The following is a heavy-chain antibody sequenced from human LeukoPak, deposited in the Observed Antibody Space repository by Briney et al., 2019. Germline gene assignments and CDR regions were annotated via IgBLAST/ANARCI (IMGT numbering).Heavy chain of an antibody. CDR2: ISGSGGST. D-gene: IGHD6-19*01. CDR1: GFTFSSYA. Sequence: GGSLRLSCAASGFTFSSYAMSWVRQAPGKGLEWVSAISGSGGSTYYADSVKGRSTISRDTSKTTLYLQMNSLRAEDTAVYYCATDRPGCGWSFDYWGEGILVTVSS. J-gene: IGHJ4*02. CDR3: ATDRPGCGWSFDY. V-gene: IGHV3-23*01.